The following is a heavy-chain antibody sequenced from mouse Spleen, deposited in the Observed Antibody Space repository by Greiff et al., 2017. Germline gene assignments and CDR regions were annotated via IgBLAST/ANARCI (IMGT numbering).Heavy chain of an antibody. D-gene: IGHD1-1*01. J-gene: IGHJ4*01. Sequence: VQLQQSGPGLVQPSQSLSITCTVSGFSLTSYGVHWVRQSPGKGLEWLGVIWSGGSTDYNAAFISRLSISKDNSKSQVFFKMNSLQADDTAIYYCARRGTTVVATDYYAMDYWGQGTSVTVSS. V-gene: IGHV2-2*01. CDR1: GFSLTSYG. CDR3: ARRGTTVVATDYYAMDY. CDR2: IWSGGST.